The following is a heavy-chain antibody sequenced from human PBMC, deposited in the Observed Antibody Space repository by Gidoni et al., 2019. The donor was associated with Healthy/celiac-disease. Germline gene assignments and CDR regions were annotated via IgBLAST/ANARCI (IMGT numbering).Heavy chain of an antibody. CDR2: IYPSGST. CDR1: GGSISSGSYY. CDR3: ARATYYYDSSGYSYDY. V-gene: IGHV4-61*02. D-gene: IGHD3-22*01. J-gene: IGHJ4*02. Sequence: QVQLQESGPGLVKPSQTLSLTCTVAGGSISSGSYYWSWIRQPAGKGLEWIGRIYPSGSTTYNPSLKSRVTISVDTSKNQFSLKLSSVTAADTAVYYCARATYYYDSSGYSYDYWGQGTLVTVSS.